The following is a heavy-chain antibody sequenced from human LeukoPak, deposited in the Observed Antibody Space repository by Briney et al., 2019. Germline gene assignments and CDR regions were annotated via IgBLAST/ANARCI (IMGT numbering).Heavy chain of an antibody. V-gene: IGHV3-53*01. CDR2: IFNSGDT. Sequence: GGSLRLSCAASVFTIRSNYMNWVRQAPGKGLEGVSVIFNSGDTYYADSVKGRFTISRDTSKNTLYLQMNSLRVDDTAVYYCARDPAPATGAFDIWGQGTMVIIS. CDR1: VFTIRSNY. CDR3: ARDPAPATGAFDI. J-gene: IGHJ3*02. D-gene: IGHD1-1*01.